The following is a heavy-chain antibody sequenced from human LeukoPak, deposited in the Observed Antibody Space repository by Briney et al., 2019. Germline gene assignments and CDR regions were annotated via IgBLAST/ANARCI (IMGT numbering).Heavy chain of an antibody. Sequence: GGSLRLSCAASGFTFSSYSMNWVRQAPGKGLEWVANIKQDGSERYYVDSVKGRFTISRDNAKNSLYLQMNSLRAEDTAMYYCARDSAGNDYWGQGTLVTVSS. J-gene: IGHJ4*02. D-gene: IGHD6-13*01. CDR2: IKQDGSER. CDR1: GFTFSSYS. CDR3: ARDSAGNDY. V-gene: IGHV3-7*01.